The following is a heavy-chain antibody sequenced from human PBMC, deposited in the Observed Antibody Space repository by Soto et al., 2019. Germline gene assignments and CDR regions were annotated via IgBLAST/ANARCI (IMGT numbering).Heavy chain of an antibody. Sequence: SVKVSCKASGGTFSSYAISWGRKAPGQGLEWMGGIIPIFGTANYAQKFQGRVTITADESTSTAYMELSSLRSEDTAVYYCARVGSSGWYDSYYYYYYGMDVWGQGTTVTVSS. D-gene: IGHD6-19*01. J-gene: IGHJ6*02. CDR3: ARVGSSGWYDSYYYYYYGMDV. V-gene: IGHV1-69*13. CDR2: IIPIFGTA. CDR1: GGTFSSYA.